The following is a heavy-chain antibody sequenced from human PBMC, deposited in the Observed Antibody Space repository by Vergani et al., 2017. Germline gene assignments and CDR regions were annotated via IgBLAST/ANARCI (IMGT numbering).Heavy chain of an antibody. Sequence: EVQLVESGGGLVQPGRSLRLSCAASGFTFDDYAMHWVRQAPGKGLEWVSGISWNSGSIGYADSVKGRFTISRDNAKNSLYLQMNSLRSEDTAVYYCARRGHGGSFELDYWGQGTLVTVSS. CDR2: ISWNSGSI. CDR3: ARRGHGGSFELDY. V-gene: IGHV3-9*01. D-gene: IGHD2-15*01. J-gene: IGHJ4*02. CDR1: GFTFDDYA.